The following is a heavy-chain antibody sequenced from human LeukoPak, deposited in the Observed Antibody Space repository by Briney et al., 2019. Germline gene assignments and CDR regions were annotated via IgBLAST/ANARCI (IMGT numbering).Heavy chain of an antibody. CDR1: GVSISSSYSY. Sequence: SETLSLTCTVSGVSISSSYSYWGWIRQPPGMGLEWIGSIYYTGNTYCNASLKSQVSISIDTSKNQFSLKLTSVTAADTAVYYCARQTGSGLFILPGGQGTLVTVSS. CDR3: ARQTGSGLFILP. CDR2: IYYTGNT. V-gene: IGHV4-39*01. D-gene: IGHD3/OR15-3a*01. J-gene: IGHJ4*02.